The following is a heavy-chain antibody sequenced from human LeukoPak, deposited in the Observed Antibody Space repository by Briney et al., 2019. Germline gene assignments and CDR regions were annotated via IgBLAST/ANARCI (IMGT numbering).Heavy chain of an antibody. CDR3: ARDGFSDIVVVVAAKINWFDP. J-gene: IGHJ5*02. CDR2: IIPILGIA. V-gene: IGHV1-69*04. Sequence: ASVKVSCKASGGTFSSYAISWVRQAPGQGLEWMGMIIPILGIANYAQKFQGRVTITADKSTSTAYMELSSLRSEDTAVYYCARDGFSDIVVVVAAKINWFDPWGQGTLVTVSS. CDR1: GGTFSSYA. D-gene: IGHD2-15*01.